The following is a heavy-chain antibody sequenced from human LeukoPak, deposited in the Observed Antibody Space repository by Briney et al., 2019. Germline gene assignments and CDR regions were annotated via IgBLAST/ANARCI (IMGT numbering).Heavy chain of an antibody. V-gene: IGHV4-61*01. Sequence: SETLSLTCTVSGGSVSSGSYYWSRIRQPPGKGLEWIGYIYYSGSTNYNPSLKSRVTISVDTSKNQFSLKLSSVTAADTAVYYCARVSRDYDILTGYLYYFDYWGQGTLVTVSS. J-gene: IGHJ4*02. D-gene: IGHD3-9*01. CDR1: GGSVSSGSYY. CDR2: IYYSGST. CDR3: ARVSRDYDILTGYLYYFDY.